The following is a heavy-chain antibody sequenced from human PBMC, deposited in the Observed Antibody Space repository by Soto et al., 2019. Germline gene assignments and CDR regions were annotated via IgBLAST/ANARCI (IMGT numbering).Heavy chain of an antibody. D-gene: IGHD2-8*01. Sequence: WESLKISCTGSGYAFTSYWIALVRQIPWKGLEWMGIIYPGDSDTRYSPSFQGQVTISADKSITTAYMQWSSLKASETAMYYCARGYCTTPICDPWFDPSGEGTLVTVSS. CDR3: ARGYCTTPICDPWFDP. CDR1: GYAFTSYW. J-gene: IGHJ5*02. V-gene: IGHV5-51*01. CDR2: IYPGDSDT.